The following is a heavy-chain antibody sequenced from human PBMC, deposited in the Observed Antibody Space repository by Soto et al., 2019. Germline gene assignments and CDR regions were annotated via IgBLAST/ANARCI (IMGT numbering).Heavy chain of an antibody. CDR2: IYHSGMT. CDR3: ATVRWELHDAFDI. Sequence: QVQLQESGPGLVKPSQTLSLTCTVSGGYISTGGYYWSWIRQHPGRGLEWIGYIYHSGMTFSNPSLKSRVAISIDTSENQFSLKLSSVTAADTAVYYCATVRWELHDAFDIWGHGTMVSVSS. CDR1: GGYISTGGYY. D-gene: IGHD4-17*01. V-gene: IGHV4-31*03. J-gene: IGHJ3*02.